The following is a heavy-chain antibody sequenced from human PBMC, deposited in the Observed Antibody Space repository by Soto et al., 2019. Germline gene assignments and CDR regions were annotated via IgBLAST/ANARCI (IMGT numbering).Heavy chain of an antibody. J-gene: IGHJ4*02. CDR3: PKGRITMLVVVSHFDY. CDR2: ISGRGGST. V-gene: IGHV3-23*01. CDR1: GFTFSSYA. D-gene: IGHD3-22*01. Sequence: EVQLLESGGGLIQPGGSLRLSCAASGFTFSSYAMSWVRQAPGKGLEWVSAISGRGGSTYYADSVKGRITISRDNSKSTLYLQMNSLRAEATAVYYCPKGRITMLVVVSHFDYWGQGNLVTGSS.